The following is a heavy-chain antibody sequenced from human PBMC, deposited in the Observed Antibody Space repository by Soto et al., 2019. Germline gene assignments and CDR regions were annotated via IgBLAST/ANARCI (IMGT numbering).Heavy chain of an antibody. V-gene: IGHV3-23*01. Sequence: EVQLLESGGDLVQPGGSLRLSCEASGFTFSSYAMTWVRQAPGKGLEWVSSISDRGGSTYHADSVKGRFPISRDNSKNTLYLQLNSLRAEDTATYYCAKNQDVYYDFWSGYYRFDYWGQGTLVIVSS. CDR3: AKNQDVYYDFWSGYYRFDY. CDR2: ISDRGGST. CDR1: GFTFSSYA. D-gene: IGHD3-3*01. J-gene: IGHJ4*02.